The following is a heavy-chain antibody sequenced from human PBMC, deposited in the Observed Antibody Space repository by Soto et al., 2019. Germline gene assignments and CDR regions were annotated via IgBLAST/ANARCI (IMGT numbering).Heavy chain of an antibody. CDR3: ARHLSGIKATIFGVVIGVYGMDV. CDR2: IYYSGST. D-gene: IGHD3-3*01. V-gene: IGHV4-39*01. CDR1: GGSISSSSYY. J-gene: IGHJ6*02. Sequence: SETLSLTCTVSGGSISSSSYYWGWIRQPPGKGLEWIGSIYYSGSTYYNPPLKSRVTISVDTSKNQFSLKLSSVTAADTAVYYCARHLSGIKATIFGVVIGVYGMDVWGQGTTVTVSS.